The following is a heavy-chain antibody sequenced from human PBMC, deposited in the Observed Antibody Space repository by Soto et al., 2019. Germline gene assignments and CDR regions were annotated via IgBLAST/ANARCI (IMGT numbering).Heavy chain of an antibody. J-gene: IGHJ4*02. CDR3: ARRHGGTFDY. Sequence: SETLCVTSTVAGGKIISYCGSWIRQPTGKGLEWIGYIYYSGSINYNPSLKSRVTISVDTSKNQFSLKLSSVTAADTAVYYCARRHGGTFDYWGQGTLVTVS. V-gene: IGHV4-59*08. CDR1: GGKIISYC. CDR2: IYYSGSI. D-gene: IGHD2-15*01.